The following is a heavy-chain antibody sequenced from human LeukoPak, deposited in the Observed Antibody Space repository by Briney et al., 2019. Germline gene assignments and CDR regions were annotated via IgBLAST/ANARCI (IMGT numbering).Heavy chain of an antibody. D-gene: IGHD1-26*01. J-gene: IGHJ4*02. CDR2: IRSKANSYAT. CDR3: TRHLASGSYQNYY. CDR1: GFTFSGSA. Sequence: GGSLKLSCAASGFTFSGSAMHWVRQASGKGLEWVGRIRSKANSYATAYAASVKGRFTISRDDSKNTAYLQMNSLKTEDTAVYYCTRHLASGSYQNYYWGQGTLVTVSS. V-gene: IGHV3-73*01.